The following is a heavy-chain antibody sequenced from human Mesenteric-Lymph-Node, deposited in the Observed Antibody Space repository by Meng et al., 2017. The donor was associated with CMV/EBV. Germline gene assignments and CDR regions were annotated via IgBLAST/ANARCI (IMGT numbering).Heavy chain of an antibody. D-gene: IGHD3-22*01. CDR1: RFTFSSHS. CDR3: AREAIYYYNSTSYRNYFDY. Sequence: GESLKISCAASRFTFSSHSMNWVRQAPGMGLEWVSSISSGGSYIYHADSVKGRFTISRDNAKDSLYLQMNSLRVEDTAVYYCAREAIYYYNSTSYRNYFDYWGQGILVTVSS. J-gene: IGHJ4*02. V-gene: IGHV3-21*01. CDR2: ISSGGSYI.